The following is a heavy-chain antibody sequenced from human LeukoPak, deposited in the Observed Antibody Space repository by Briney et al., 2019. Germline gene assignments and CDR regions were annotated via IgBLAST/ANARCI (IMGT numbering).Heavy chain of an antibody. Sequence: GGSLRLSCAASGFTFSSYWMSWVRQAPGKGLEWVANIKQDGSEKYYVDSVKGRFTISRDNSKNTMYLQLNSLTTEDTAVYYCARDTPIRDFWSGYYPDFWGQGTLVTVSS. CDR2: IKQDGSEK. CDR1: GFTFSSYW. CDR3: ARDTPIRDFWSGYYPDF. V-gene: IGHV3-7*01. J-gene: IGHJ4*02. D-gene: IGHD3-3*01.